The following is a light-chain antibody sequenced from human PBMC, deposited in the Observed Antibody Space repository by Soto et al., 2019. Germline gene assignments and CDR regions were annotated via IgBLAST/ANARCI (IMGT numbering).Light chain of an antibody. CDR1: SSDVGGYNY. V-gene: IGLV2-14*01. Sequence: QSALTQPASVSGSPGQSITISCTGTSSDVGGYNYVSWYQHHPGKAPKLMIYGVSNRPSGVSNRFSGSKSGNTASLTISGLQAEDEADYYCTSYTNSITLVFGGGTKLTVL. J-gene: IGLJ2*01. CDR3: TSYTNSITLV. CDR2: GVS.